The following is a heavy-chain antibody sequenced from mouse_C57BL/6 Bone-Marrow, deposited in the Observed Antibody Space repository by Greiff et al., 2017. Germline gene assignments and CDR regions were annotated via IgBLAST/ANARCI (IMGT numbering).Heavy chain of an antibody. V-gene: IGHV7-3*01. Sequence: EVMLVESGGGLVQPGGSLSLSCAASGFTFTDYYMSWVRQPPGKALEWLGFIRNKANGYTTEYSASVKGRFTISRDNSQSILYLQMNALRAEDSATYYCARSIYYYGSSFDWYFDVWGTGTTVTVSS. J-gene: IGHJ1*03. CDR2: IRNKANGYTT. CDR3: ARSIYYYGSSFDWYFDV. CDR1: GFTFTDYY. D-gene: IGHD1-1*01.